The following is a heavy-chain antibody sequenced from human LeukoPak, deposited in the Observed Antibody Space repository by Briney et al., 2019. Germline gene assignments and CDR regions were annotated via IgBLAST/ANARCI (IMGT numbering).Heavy chain of an antibody. CDR1: GYSFSDHF. Sequence: ASVKVSCKASGYSFSDHFLHWMRLAPGHVFQWMGRTNPQNGDTSYSETFQGRVTMTRDTSTSTVYMQLNDLTSQDTALYFCARGASGTLRSFDWLTQEPHDFWGQGTPVTVSS. D-gene: IGHD3-10*01. J-gene: IGHJ4*02. CDR3: ARGASGTLRSFDWLTQEPHDF. V-gene: IGHV1-2*02. CDR2: TNPQNGDT.